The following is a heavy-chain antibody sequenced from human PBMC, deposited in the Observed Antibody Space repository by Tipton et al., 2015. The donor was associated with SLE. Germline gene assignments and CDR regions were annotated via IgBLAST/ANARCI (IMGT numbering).Heavy chain of an antibody. D-gene: IGHD1-7*01. V-gene: IGHV1-18*01. CDR2: INAYKGHT. CDR1: GHTFTSYG. Sequence: QLVQSGEEVKKPGASVKVSCKASGHTFTSYGINWVRQAPGQGLEWMGWINAYKGHTYHAQKFQGRVTMTTDTSKSTAYMELRSLRSDDTAVYYCARDILVQELVNFHYGIDVWGQGTTVTVSS. J-gene: IGHJ6*02. CDR3: ARDILVQELVNFHYGIDV.